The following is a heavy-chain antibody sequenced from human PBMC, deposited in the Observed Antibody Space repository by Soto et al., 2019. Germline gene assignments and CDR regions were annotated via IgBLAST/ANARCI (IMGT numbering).Heavy chain of an antibody. J-gene: IGHJ6*02. CDR2: IYYSGST. D-gene: IGHD4-17*01. CDR1: GGCISSYY. Sequence: SETLSLTCTVSGGCISSYYWSWIRQPPGKGLEWIGYIYYSGSTNYNPSLKSRVTISVDTSKNQFSLKLSSVTAADTAVYYCARAHYGDYGYGMDVWGQGTTVTVSS. V-gene: IGHV4-59*12. CDR3: ARAHYGDYGYGMDV.